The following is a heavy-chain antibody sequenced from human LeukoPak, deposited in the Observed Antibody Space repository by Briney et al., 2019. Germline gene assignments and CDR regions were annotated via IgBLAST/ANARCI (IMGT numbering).Heavy chain of an antibody. D-gene: IGHD1-14*01. J-gene: IGHJ3*01. CDR2: INADGSTA. V-gene: IGHV3-74*01. Sequence: RPGESLRLSCAASGFTFGNSWVHWVRQAPGKGLVWVSLINADGSTATYADSVKGRFTISRDNARNTLSLQMNSLTIEDTAVYYCVVVVEPPDSDGFDVWGQGTMITVSS. CDR3: VVVVEPPDSDGFDV. CDR1: GFTFGNSW.